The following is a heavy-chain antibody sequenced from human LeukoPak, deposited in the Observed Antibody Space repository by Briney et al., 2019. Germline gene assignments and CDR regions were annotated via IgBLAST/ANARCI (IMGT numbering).Heavy chain of an antibody. V-gene: IGHV3-23*01. D-gene: IGHD3-10*01. Sequence: PGGSLRLSCAASGFTFSSYGMSWVRQAPGKGLEWVSAISGSGGSTYYADSVKGRFTISRDNSKNTLYLQMNSLRAEDTAVYYCAKPLVSLLCFGELRFDPWGQGTLVTVSS. CDR2: ISGSGGST. CDR3: AKPLVSLLCFGELRFDP. CDR1: GFTFSSYG. J-gene: IGHJ5*02.